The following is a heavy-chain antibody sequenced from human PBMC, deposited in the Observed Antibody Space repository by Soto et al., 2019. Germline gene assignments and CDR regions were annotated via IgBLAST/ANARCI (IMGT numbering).Heavy chain of an antibody. CDR2: TYYRSKWYN. CDR3: AREASWFGELLDAFDI. Sequence: QTLSLTCAISGDSVSSNTAAWNWIRQSPSRGLEWLGRTYYRSKWYNDYAVSVKSRITINPDTSKDQFSLQLNSVTPEDTAVYYCAREASWFGELLDAFDIWGQGTMVTVSS. V-gene: IGHV6-1*01. D-gene: IGHD3-10*01. J-gene: IGHJ3*02. CDR1: GDSVSSNTAA.